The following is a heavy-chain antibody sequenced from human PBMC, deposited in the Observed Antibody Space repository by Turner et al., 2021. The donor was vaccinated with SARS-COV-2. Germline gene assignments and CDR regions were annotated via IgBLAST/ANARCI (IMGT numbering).Heavy chain of an antibody. CDR1: GFTFSSYA. D-gene: IGHD4-17*01. J-gene: IGHJ4*02. Sequence: EVQLLEAGGGLVQAGGSLRLSCAASGFTFSSYAMSWVRQAPGKGLEWVSGISDSGGSTYYADSVKGRFTISRDNSKNTLYLQMNSLRAEDTAVYYCAKVASNPGDYFDYWGQGTLVTVSS. V-gene: IGHV3-23*01. CDR3: AKVASNPGDYFDY. CDR2: ISDSGGST.